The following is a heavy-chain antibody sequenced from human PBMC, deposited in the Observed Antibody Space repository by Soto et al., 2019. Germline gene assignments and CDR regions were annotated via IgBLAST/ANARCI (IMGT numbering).Heavy chain of an antibody. J-gene: IGHJ6*02. CDR2: ISSSGSTI. V-gene: IGHV3-48*03. CDR3: ARDHKGGYYYYGMDV. CDR1: GFTFSSYE. Sequence: LRLSCAASGFTFSSYEINWVRQAPGKGLEWVSYISSSGSTIYYADSVKGRFTISRDNAKNSLYLQMNSLRAEDTAVYYCARDHKGGYYYYGMDVWGQGTTVTVSS.